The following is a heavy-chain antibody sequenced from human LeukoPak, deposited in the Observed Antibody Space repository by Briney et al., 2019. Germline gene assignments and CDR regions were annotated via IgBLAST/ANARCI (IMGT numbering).Heavy chain of an antibody. J-gene: IGHJ4*02. CDR3: ARARKWLVRKPIYYFDY. V-gene: IGHV4-59*01. CDR1: GGSISSYY. Sequence: SETLSFICTVSGGSISSYYWSWIRQPPGKGLEWIGYIYYSGSTNYNPSLKSRVTISVDTSKNQFSLKLSSVTAADTAVYYCARARKWLVRKPIYYFDYWGQGTLVTVSS. D-gene: IGHD6-19*01. CDR2: IYYSGST.